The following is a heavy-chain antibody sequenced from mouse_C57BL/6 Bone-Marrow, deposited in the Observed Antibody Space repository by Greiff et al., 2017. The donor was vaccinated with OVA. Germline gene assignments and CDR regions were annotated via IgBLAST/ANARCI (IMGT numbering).Heavy chain of an antibody. CDR2: IDPETGGT. V-gene: IGHV1-15*01. Sequence: VQLMESGAELVRPGASVTLSCTASGFTFNDYEMHWVKQTPVHGLEWIGSIDPETGGTAYTSKFKGKATMTADQSSNTAYLQLRSLPTEDSADDYGARYYSNYYARDYWGQGTSVTVSS. CDR3: ARYYSNYYARDY. D-gene: IGHD2-5*01. CDR1: GFTFNDYE. J-gene: IGHJ4*01.